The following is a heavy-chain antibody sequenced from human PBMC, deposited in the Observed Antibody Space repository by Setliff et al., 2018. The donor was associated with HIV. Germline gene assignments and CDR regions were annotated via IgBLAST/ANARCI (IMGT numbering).Heavy chain of an antibody. CDR1: GGSFGVYR. J-gene: IGHJ5*02. CDR3: ARDRHSSGLGSYGP. Sequence: PLETLSPTCTISGGSFGVYRWGWNRQSAGRGLEWIGRIDSSGTTDYKPSLKGRVAISVDTSRNQFSLRVTSVTAADTAVYFCARDRHSSGLGSYGPWGPGILVTVSS. CDR2: IDSSGTT. V-gene: IGHV4-4*07. D-gene: IGHD3-10*01.